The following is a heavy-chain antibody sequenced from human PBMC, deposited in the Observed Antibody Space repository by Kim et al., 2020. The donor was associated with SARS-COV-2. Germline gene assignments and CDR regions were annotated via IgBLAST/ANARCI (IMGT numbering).Heavy chain of an antibody. CDR2: IYYTGRT. CDR1: GDSFISSVYY. V-gene: IGHV4-39*01. J-gene: IGHJ4*02. Sequence: SETLSLTCSVSGDSFISSVYYWGWVRQPPGRGLEWIGSIYYTGRTDYAPSLKSRVTISAETSKNQFSLKLTSATDADTAVYYCVLTKPLGGDYGDSPYDFWGQGSLVTVSS. D-gene: IGHD4-17*01. CDR3: VLTKPLGGDYGDSPYDF.